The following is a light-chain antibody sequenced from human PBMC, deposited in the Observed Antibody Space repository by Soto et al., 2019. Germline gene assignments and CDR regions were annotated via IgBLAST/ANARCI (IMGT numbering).Light chain of an antibody. CDR3: QQSYSTPQVT. Sequence: DIQMTQSPSTVSAYVGDSVTITCRASQSITTWLAWYQQRPGKAPKLLIYDVSSLQSGVPSRFSGSGSGTDFTLTINSLQPEDFATYYCQQSYSTPQVTFGGGTKVDI. CDR2: DVS. V-gene: IGKV1-39*01. CDR1: QSITTW. J-gene: IGKJ4*01.